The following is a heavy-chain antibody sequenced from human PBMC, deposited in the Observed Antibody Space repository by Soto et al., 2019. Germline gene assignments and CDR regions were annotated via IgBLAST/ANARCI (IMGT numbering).Heavy chain of an antibody. D-gene: IGHD2-8*01. V-gene: IGHV3-49*04. CDR1: GFTFNDYT. CDR3: TAGKLYPSLDFDY. Sequence: GGSLRLSCTASGFTFNDYTLSWVRQAPGKGLEWVGFIRSKAYGGTTEYAASVKGRFTNSRDDSKSIAYLQMNSLKTEDTAVYYCTAGKLYPSLDFDYWGQGTLVTVSS. J-gene: IGHJ4*02. CDR2: IRSKAYGGTT.